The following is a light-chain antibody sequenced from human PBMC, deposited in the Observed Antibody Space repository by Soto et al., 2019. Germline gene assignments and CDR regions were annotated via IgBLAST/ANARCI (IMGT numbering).Light chain of an antibody. CDR2: DVT. J-gene: IGLJ2*01. Sequence: QSALTQPASVSGSPGQSVTISCTGTSSDVGGYDFVSWYQQHPGKAPKLMIYDVTNRPSGFSTRFSGSKSGNTASLTISGLQAEDEADYYCSSYAGSRTLVFGGGTKLTVL. V-gene: IGLV2-14*03. CDR1: SSDVGGYDF. CDR3: SSYAGSRTLV.